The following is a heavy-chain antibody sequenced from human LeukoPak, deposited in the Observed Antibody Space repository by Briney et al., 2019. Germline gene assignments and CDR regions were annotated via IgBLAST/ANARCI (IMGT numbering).Heavy chain of an antibody. V-gene: IGHV1-69*13. CDR1: GGTFSSYA. J-gene: IGHJ3*02. CDR2: IIPIFGTA. Sequence: ASVKVSCKASGGTFSSYAISWVRQAPGQGLEGMGGIIPIFGTANYAQKFQGRVTITADESASTAYMELSSLRSEDTAVYYCARARTTVTYAGAFDIWGQGTMVTVSS. CDR3: ARARTTVTYAGAFDI. D-gene: IGHD4-17*01.